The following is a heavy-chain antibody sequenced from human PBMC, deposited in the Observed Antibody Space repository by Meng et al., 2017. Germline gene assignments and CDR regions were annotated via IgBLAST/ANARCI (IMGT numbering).Heavy chain of an antibody. D-gene: IGHD2-2*01. CDR3: SSDTYCSSTSCYGWGGYYYYGMDV. CDR2: IIPIFGTA. Sequence: SVKVSCKASGGTFSSYAISWVRQAPGQGLEWMGGIIPIFGTANYAQKFQGRVTITADESTSTAYMELSSLRSEDTAVYYCSSDTYCSSTSCYGWGGYYYYGMDVWGQETTVTVSS. J-gene: IGHJ6*02. V-gene: IGHV1-69*13. CDR1: GGTFSSYA.